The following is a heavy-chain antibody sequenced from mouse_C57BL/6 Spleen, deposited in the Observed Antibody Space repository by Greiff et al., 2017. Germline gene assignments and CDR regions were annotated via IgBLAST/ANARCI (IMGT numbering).Heavy chain of an antibody. CDR1: GFSLTSYG. J-gene: IGHJ4*01. CDR2: IWRGGST. Sequence: VKLVESGPGLVQPSQSLSITCTVSGFSLTSYGVHWVRQSPGKGLEWLGVIWRGGSTDYNAAFMSRLSITKDNSKSQVFFKMNSLQADDTAIYYCAKTPPDYLAMDYWGQGTSVTVSS. CDR3: AKTPPDYLAMDY. V-gene: IGHV2-5*01.